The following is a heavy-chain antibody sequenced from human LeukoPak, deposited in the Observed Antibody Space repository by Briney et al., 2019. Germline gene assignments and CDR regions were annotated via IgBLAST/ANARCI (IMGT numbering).Heavy chain of an antibody. J-gene: IGHJ3*02. V-gene: IGHV4-34*01. D-gene: IGHD1-26*01. CDR3: AREFSGSSDAFDI. CDR2: INHSGST. Sequence: SETLSLTCAVYGGSFSGYYWSWIRQPPGKGLEWIGEINHSGSTNYNPTLKSRVTISVDTSKNQFSLKLSSVTAADTAVYYCAREFSGSSDAFDIWGQGTMVTVSS. CDR1: GGSFSGYY.